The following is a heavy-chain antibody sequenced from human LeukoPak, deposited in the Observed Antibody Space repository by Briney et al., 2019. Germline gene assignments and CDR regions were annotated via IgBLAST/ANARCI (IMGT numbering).Heavy chain of an antibody. D-gene: IGHD2-15*01. J-gene: IGHJ6*03. CDR3: ARLGYCSGGSCYEHNYYYYMDV. CDR2: INPNSGGT. CDR1: GYTFTGYY. V-gene: IGHV1-2*06. Sequence: GASVKVSCKASGYTFTGYYMHWVRQAPGQGLEWMGRINPNSGGTNYAQKFQGRVTMTRDTSISTAYMELSRLRSDDTAVYYCARLGYCSGGSCYEHNYYYYMDVWGKGTTVTVSS.